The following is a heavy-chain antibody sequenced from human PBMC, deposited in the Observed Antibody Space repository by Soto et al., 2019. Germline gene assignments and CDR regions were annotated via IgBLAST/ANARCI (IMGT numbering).Heavy chain of an antibody. V-gene: IGHV4-34*01. CDR1: GGSFSGYY. CDR2: INHSGST. CDR3: ARGPYYGSGTVLGY. D-gene: IGHD3-10*01. Sequence: PSETLSLTCAVYGGSFSGYYWSWIRQPPGKGLEWIGEINHSGSTNYNPSLKSRVTISVDTSKNQFSLKLSSVTAVDTAVYYCARGPYYGSGTVLGYWGQGTLVTVSS. J-gene: IGHJ4*02.